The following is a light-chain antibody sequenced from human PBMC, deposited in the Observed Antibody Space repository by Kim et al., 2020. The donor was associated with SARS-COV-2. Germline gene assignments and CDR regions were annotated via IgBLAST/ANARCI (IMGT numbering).Light chain of an antibody. CDR1: SGDVGGYKY. CDR2: DVN. CDR3: CSYAGTFRYV. J-gene: IGLJ1*01. V-gene: IGLV2-11*01. Sequence: QSALTQPRSVSGSPEQSVTISCTGISGDVGGYKYVSCYQQHPGKAPKLMIYDVNKQPSGVPDRFSGSKSGNTASLTISGLQADDEADYYCCSYAGTFRYVFGTGTKVTVL.